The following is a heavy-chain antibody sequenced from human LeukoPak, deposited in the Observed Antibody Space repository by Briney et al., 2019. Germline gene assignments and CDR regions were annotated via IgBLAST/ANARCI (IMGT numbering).Heavy chain of an antibody. J-gene: IGHJ6*02. CDR3: ARDHVGYSSGYPYGMDV. D-gene: IGHD3-22*01. V-gene: IGHV4-59*01. Sequence: ASETLSLTCTVSGGSISSYYWSWIRQPPGKGLEWIGYIYYSGSTNYNPSLKSRVTISVDTSKNQFSLKLSSVTAADTAVYYCARDHVGYSSGYPYGMDVWGQGTTVTVSS. CDR1: GGSISSYY. CDR2: IYYSGST.